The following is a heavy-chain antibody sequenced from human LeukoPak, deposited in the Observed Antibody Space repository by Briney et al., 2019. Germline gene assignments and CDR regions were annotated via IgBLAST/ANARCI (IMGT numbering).Heavy chain of an antibody. CDR1: GFTFSSYS. Sequence: GGSLRLSCAASGFTFSSYSMNWVRQAPGRGLEWVAVISYDGTNENYADSVKGRFTISRDNSKNTLYLQMNSLRDEDTAIYYCARGFGTRSWSFDYWGQGTLITVSS. J-gene: IGHJ4*02. D-gene: IGHD6-13*01. CDR3: ARGFGTRSWSFDY. V-gene: IGHV3-30*03. CDR2: ISYDGTNE.